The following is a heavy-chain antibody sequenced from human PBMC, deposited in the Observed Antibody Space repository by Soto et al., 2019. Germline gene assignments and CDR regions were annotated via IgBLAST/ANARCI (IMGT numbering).Heavy chain of an antibody. J-gene: IGHJ2*01. Sequence: QVQLVQSGAEVKKPGSSVKVSCKASGGTFSSYAISWVRQAPGQGLEWMGWIIPIFGTANYAQKFQGRVTITADESTSTAYMELSSLRSEDTAVYYCARVVTVVKSFHYWYFDLWGRGTLVNVSS. CDR1: GGTFSSYA. D-gene: IGHD2-15*01. CDR2: IIPIFGTA. V-gene: IGHV1-69*12. CDR3: ARVVTVVKSFHYWYFDL.